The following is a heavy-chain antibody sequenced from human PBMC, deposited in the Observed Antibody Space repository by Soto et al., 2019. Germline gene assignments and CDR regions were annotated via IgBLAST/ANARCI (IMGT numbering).Heavy chain of an antibody. Sequence: QVQLQESGPGLVKPSQTLSLTCTVSGGSISSGGHYWSWIRQHPGKVLEWIGYIYYSGTTYYSPSPQSRVIISVDTSKNQFSLKLNSVTAADTAVYYCARDFSGYGSIDYWGLGTLVTVSS. CDR1: GGSISSGGHY. J-gene: IGHJ4*02. V-gene: IGHV4-31*03. D-gene: IGHD2-2*01. CDR3: ARDFSGYGSIDY. CDR2: IYYSGTT.